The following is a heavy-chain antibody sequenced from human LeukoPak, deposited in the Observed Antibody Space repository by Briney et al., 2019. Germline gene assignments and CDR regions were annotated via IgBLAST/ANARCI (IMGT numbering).Heavy chain of an antibody. D-gene: IGHD3-10*01. J-gene: IGHJ6*04. CDR1: GGTFSSYA. CDR3: ARASYYGSGSPRYYYYGMDV. Sequence: SVKVSCKASGGTFSSYAISWVRQAPGQGLEWMGGIIPIFGTANYAQKFQGRVTITADKSTSTAYMELSSLRSEDTAMYYCARASYYGSGSPRYYYYGMDVWGKGTTVTVSS. CDR2: IIPIFGTA. V-gene: IGHV1-69*06.